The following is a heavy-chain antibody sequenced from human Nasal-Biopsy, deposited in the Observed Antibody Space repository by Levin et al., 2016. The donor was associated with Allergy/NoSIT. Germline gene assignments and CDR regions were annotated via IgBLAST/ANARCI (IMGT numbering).Heavy chain of an antibody. CDR2: ISVYNGNT. V-gene: IGHV1-18*01. CDR3: AGTAILVLTDKDDAFDI. CDR1: GYTFTGSG. J-gene: IGHJ3*02. D-gene: IGHD2-21*02. Sequence: ASVKVSCKTSGYTFTGSGISWVRQAPGQGLEWMGWISVYNGNTRYAQKVQGRVTMTTDTSTSTAYMELSSLRSDDTAVYYCAGTAILVLTDKDDAFDIWGQGTMVTVSS.